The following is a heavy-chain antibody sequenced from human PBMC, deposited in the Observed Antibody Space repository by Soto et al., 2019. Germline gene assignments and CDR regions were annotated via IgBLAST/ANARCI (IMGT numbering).Heavy chain of an antibody. CDR2: ISGSGGST. CDR3: ANDLKLAAFWSGYPYDY. D-gene: IGHD3-3*01. Sequence: PGGSLRLSCAASGFTFSSYAMSWVRQAPGKGLEWVSAISGSGGSTYYADSVKGRFTISRDNSKNTLYLQMNSLRAEDTAVYYCANDLKLAAFWSGYPYDYWGQGTLVTVSS. V-gene: IGHV3-23*01. CDR1: GFTFSSYA. J-gene: IGHJ4*02.